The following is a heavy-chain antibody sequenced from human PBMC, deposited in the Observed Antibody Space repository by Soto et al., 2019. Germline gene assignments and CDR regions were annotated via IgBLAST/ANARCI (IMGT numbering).Heavy chain of an antibody. CDR1: GFTFSSYS. V-gene: IGHV3-21*01. CDR3: ARDLSIMDIGGLEDV. J-gene: IGHJ6*02. D-gene: IGHD5-12*01. CDR2: ISSSSSYI. Sequence: EVQLVESGGGLVKPGGSLRLSCAASGFTFSSYSMNWVRQAPGKGLEWVSSISSSSSYIYYADSVKGRFTISRDNAKNSLYLQMNSLRAEDTAVYYCARDLSIMDIGGLEDVWGQGTTVTVSS.